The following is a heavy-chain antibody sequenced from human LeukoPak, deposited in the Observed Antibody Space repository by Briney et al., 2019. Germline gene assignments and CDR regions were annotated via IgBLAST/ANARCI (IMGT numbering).Heavy chain of an antibody. Sequence: GGSLRLSCAVSGFTFSSYSMNWVRQAPGKGLEWVSSISSSSSYIYYADSVKGRFTISRDNAKNSLYLQMNSLRAEDTAVYYCARASSPNYYYYYGMDVWGQGTTVTVSS. CDR1: GFTFSSYS. CDR2: ISSSSSYI. V-gene: IGHV3-21*01. D-gene: IGHD2-2*01. CDR3: ARASSPNYYYYYGMDV. J-gene: IGHJ6*02.